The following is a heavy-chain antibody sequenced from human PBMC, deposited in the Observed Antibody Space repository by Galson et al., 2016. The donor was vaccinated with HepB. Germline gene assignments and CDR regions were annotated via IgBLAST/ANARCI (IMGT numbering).Heavy chain of an antibody. J-gene: IGHJ4*02. V-gene: IGHV3-48*02. CDR3: AREGFTATSF. Sequence: SLRLSCAASGFTFGSYSMNWVRQAPGKGLEWVSYISTSSTYKHYADSVKGRFTISRDNAKNALYLQMNSLRDEDTAVYYCAREGFTATSFWGQGVLVTVSS. CDR1: GFTFGSYS. D-gene: IGHD2-15*01. CDR2: ISTSSTYK.